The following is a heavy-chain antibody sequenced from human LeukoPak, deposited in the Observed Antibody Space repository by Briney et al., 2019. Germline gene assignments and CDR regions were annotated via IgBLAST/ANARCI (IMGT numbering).Heavy chain of an antibody. CDR1: GFTFSSYS. J-gene: IGHJ6*02. CDR3: AGEWPIGGYYYYGMDV. Sequence: PGGSLRLSCAASGFTFSSYSMNWVRQAPGKGLEWVSYISSSSSTIYYADSVKGRFTISRVNAKNSLYLQMNSLRAEDTAVYYCAGEWPIGGYYYYGMDVWGQGTTVTVSS. CDR2: ISSSSSTI. D-gene: IGHD3-16*01. V-gene: IGHV3-48*01.